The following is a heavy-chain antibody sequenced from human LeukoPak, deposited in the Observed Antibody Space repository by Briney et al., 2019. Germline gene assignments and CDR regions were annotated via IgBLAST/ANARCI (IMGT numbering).Heavy chain of an antibody. D-gene: IGHD3-10*01. CDR3: TKTGGDSVLYYYYMDV. V-gene: IGHV3-30*02. Sequence: GGSLRLSCAASGFTLSNYGVHWVRQAPGKGLEWVAFIQYDGNNKNYADSVTGRFTISRDESKNTLFLQMNSLRPGDTAVYYCTKTGGDSVLYYYYMDVWGKGTTVTVSS. J-gene: IGHJ6*03. CDR1: GFTLSNYG. CDR2: IQYDGNNK.